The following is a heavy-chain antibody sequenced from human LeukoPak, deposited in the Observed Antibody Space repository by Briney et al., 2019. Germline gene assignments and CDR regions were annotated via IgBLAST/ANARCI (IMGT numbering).Heavy chain of an antibody. V-gene: IGHV5-51*01. CDR2: IYPGDSDT. J-gene: IGHJ1*01. D-gene: IGHD2/OR15-2a*01. CDR1: GYSFTSYW. Sequence: GESLKISCKGSGYSFTSYWIGWVRQMPGKGLEWMGIIYPGDSDTRYSPSFQGQVTISADKSINTAYLQWNSLKASDTAMYFCARHENIATKSAEYFHHWGQGTLVTVSS. CDR3: ARHENIATKSAEYFHH.